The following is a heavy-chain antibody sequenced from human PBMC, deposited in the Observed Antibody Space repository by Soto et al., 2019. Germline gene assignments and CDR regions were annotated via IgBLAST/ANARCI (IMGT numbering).Heavy chain of an antibody. Sequence: GESLKISCQVFGYRFTNYWIGWVRQVPGKGLEWMGIIYPGDSDTRYSPSFQGLVTMSADKSIFTAYLQWSSLKASDTAMYYCARLGDAGMDVWGQGTTVTVSS. V-gene: IGHV5-51*01. CDR3: ARLGDAGMDV. CDR1: GYRFTNYW. CDR2: IYPGDSDT. D-gene: IGHD2-21*02. J-gene: IGHJ6*02.